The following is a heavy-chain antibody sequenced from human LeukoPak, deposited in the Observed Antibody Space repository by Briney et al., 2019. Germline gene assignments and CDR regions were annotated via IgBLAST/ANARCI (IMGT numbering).Heavy chain of an antibody. CDR2: ISSSSTYI. D-gene: IGHD2-21*02. Sequence: AGGSLRLSCAASGFTFSSYTLSWVRQAPGKGLEWVSSISSSSTYIYYADSVKGRFTISRDNAKNSLYLQMNSLRADDTAVYYCARRSRVDGGDHKTYYFFYYIDVWGKGTTVTVSS. V-gene: IGHV3-21*01. J-gene: IGHJ6*03. CDR3: ARRSRVDGGDHKTYYFFYYIDV. CDR1: GFTFSSYT.